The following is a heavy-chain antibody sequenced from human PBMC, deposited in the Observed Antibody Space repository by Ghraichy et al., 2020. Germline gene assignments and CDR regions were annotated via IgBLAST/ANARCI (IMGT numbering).Heavy chain of an antibody. V-gene: IGHV3-30*18. J-gene: IGHJ3*01. Sequence: GGSLRLSCAASGFYFSNFGIHWVRQAPGKGLEWVAVISYDGSNKYYVDSVKGRFTISRDNSKNTLLLQMNNLRTEDTAVYYCAKERLRMGASFDVWGQGTMVTVSS. CDR3: AKERLRMGASFDV. CDR1: GFYFSNFG. D-gene: IGHD3-16*01. CDR2: ISYDGSNK.